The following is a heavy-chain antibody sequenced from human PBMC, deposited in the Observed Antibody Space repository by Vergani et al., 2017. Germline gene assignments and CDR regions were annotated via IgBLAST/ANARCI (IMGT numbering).Heavy chain of an antibody. CDR2: ISSSSSTI. Sequence: EVQLVESGGGLVQPGGSLRLSCAASGFTFSSYSMNWVRQAPGKGLEWVSYISSSSSTIYYADSVKGRFTISRDNAKNSLYLQMNSLRAEDTAVYYCAKAPNYYDSSGYYLPYYYGMDVWGQGTTVTVSS. CDR1: GFTFSSYS. CDR3: AKAPNYYDSSGYYLPYYYGMDV. D-gene: IGHD3-22*01. J-gene: IGHJ6*02. V-gene: IGHV3-48*01.